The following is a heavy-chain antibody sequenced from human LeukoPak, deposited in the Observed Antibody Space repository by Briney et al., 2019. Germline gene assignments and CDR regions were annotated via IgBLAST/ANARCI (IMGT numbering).Heavy chain of an antibody. V-gene: IGHV4-4*07. D-gene: IGHD6-13*01. CDR3: ARQIASAGTAGFDF. CDR2: IYSTGST. Sequence: SETLSLTCTVSGGSICSYYWSWIRQPAGKGLEWIGRIYSTGSTNYNPSLKSRVTMSVDTSKNQFSLRLRSVTAADTAVYYCARQIASAGTAGFDFWGQGALVTVSS. CDR1: GGSICSYY. J-gene: IGHJ4*02.